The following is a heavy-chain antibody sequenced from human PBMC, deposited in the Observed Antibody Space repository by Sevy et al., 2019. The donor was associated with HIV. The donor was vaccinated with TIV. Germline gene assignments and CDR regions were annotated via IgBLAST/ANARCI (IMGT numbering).Heavy chain of an antibody. CDR3: ARVSMIVVVITDDWGYYFDY. CDR1: GGSISSSGYY. D-gene: IGHD3-22*01. J-gene: IGHJ4*02. CDR2: IYYVGST. V-gene: IGHV4-39*02. Sequence: SETLSLTCTVSGGSISSSGYYWGWIRQPPGKGLEWIGSIYYVGSTYYNPSLKSRITISVDTSKNHFSLKLSSVTAADTAVYYCARVSMIVVVITDDWGYYFDYWGQGTLVTVSS.